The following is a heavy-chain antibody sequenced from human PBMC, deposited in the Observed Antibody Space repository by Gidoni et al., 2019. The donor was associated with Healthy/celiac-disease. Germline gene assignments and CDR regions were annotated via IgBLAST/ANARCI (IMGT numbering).Heavy chain of an antibody. J-gene: IGHJ4*02. Sequence: EVQLVESGGGLVKPGGSLRLSCAASGFTFRIYSMNWVRQAPGKGLEWVSSISSSSSYIYYADSVKGRFTISRDNAKNSLYLQMNSLRAEDTAVYYCARDLELWFGELPDEVYWGQGTLVTVSS. CDR1: GFTFRIYS. CDR2: ISSSSSYI. V-gene: IGHV3-21*01. CDR3: ARDLELWFGELPDEVY. D-gene: IGHD3-10*01.